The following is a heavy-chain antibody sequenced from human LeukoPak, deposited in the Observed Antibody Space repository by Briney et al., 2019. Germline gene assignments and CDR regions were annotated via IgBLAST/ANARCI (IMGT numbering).Heavy chain of an antibody. J-gene: IGHJ4*02. CDR3: ARVYSYYYYFDY. D-gene: IGHD5-18*01. CDR1: GGSISSSSYY. Sequence: SETLSLTCTVSGGSISSSSYYWGWIRQPPGKGLEWIGSIYYSGSTYYNPSLKSRVTISVDTSKNQFSLKLSSVTAADTAVYYCARVYSYYYYFDYWGQGTLVTVSS. CDR2: IYYSGST. V-gene: IGHV4-39*07.